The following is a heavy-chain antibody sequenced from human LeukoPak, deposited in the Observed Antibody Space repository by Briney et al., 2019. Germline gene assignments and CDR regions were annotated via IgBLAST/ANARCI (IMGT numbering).Heavy chain of an antibody. CDR3: ARENYYDSSGYSEGMDV. V-gene: IGHV4-4*07. J-gene: IGHJ6*02. D-gene: IGHD3-22*01. CDR1: GGSISDHY. CDR2: MYVSGTT. Sequence: SETLSLTCTVSGGSISDHYLSWIRQPAGKGLEWIGRMYVSGTTNYNPSLRSRVSMSMDTSKNQFSLRLRSLTAADTAIYYCARENYYDSSGYSEGMDVWGQGTTVTVS.